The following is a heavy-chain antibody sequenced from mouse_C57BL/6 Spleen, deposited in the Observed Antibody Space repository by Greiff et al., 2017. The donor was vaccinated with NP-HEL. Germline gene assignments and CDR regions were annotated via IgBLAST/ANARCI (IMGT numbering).Heavy chain of an antibody. D-gene: IGHD1-1*01. J-gene: IGHJ2*01. CDR2: IYPGSGST. CDR1: GYTFTSYW. V-gene: IGHV1-55*01. Sequence: QVQLQQPGAELVKPGASVKMSCKASGYTFTSYWITWVKQRPGQGLEWIGDIYPGSGSTNYNEKFKSKATLTVDTSSSTAYMQLSSLTSEDSAVXYFASWYYGSSYHYFDYWGQGTTLTVSS. CDR3: ASWYYGSSYHYFDY.